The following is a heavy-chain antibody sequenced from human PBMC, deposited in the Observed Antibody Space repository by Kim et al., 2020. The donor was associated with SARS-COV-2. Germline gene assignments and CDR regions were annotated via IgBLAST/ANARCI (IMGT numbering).Heavy chain of an antibody. CDR2: ISDSGGST. CDR3: APNPTRHPDTIGYQLDY. D-gene: IGHD3-16*01. Sequence: GGSLRLSCAASGCIFRKYSMRWVRQAPGKGLEWVSIISDSGGSTGYAHSVKGRFTISRDNSKNSLYMEMNSLRAEDTAVYHCAPNPTRHPDTIGYQLDYWGQGPLLTCST. J-gene: IGHJ4*02. V-gene: IGHV3-23*01. CDR1: GCIFRKYS.